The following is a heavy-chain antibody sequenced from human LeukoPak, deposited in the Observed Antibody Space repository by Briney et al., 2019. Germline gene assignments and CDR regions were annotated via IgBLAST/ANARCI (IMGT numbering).Heavy chain of an antibody. D-gene: IGHD3-9*01. CDR1: GFTFSSYA. Sequence: HTGGSLRLSCAASGFTFSSYAMHWVRQAPGKGLEWVAVISYDGSNKYYADSVKGRFTISRDNSKNTLYLQMNSLRAEDTAVYYCARGPPDYYDILTGYYSFDYWGQGTLVTVSS. CDR3: ARGPPDYYDILTGYYSFDY. V-gene: IGHV3-30-3*01. J-gene: IGHJ4*02. CDR2: ISYDGSNK.